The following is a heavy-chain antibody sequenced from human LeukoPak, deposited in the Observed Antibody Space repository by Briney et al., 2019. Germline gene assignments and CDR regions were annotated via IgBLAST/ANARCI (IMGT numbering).Heavy chain of an antibody. Sequence: SETLSLTCSVSGGSVSSGTYYWSWIRQPPGKGLEWIGYIYYSGSTNYNPSLKSRVTISVDTSKNQFSLKLSSVTAADTAVYYCARSTGYSYGVNFGYWGQGTLVTVSS. V-gene: IGHV4-61*01. CDR2: IYYSGST. D-gene: IGHD5-18*01. CDR3: ARSTGYSYGVNFGY. CDR1: GGSVSSGTYY. J-gene: IGHJ4*02.